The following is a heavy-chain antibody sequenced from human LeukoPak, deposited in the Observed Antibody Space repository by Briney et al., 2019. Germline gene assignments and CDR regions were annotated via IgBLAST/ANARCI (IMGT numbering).Heavy chain of an antibody. CDR1: GYTFTGYY. J-gene: IGHJ6*03. CDR2: INPNSGGT. V-gene: IGHV1-2*02. Sequence: SVKVSCKAYGYTFTGYYMYWVRQAPGQGLEWMGWINPNSGGTNYAQKFQGRVTMTRDTSISTAYMELSRLRSDDTAVYYCARALGDYYYYYMDVWGKGTTVTVSS. CDR3: ARALGDYYYYYMDV.